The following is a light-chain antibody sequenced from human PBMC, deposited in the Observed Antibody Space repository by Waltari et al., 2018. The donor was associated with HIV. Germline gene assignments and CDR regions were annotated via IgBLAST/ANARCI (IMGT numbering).Light chain of an antibody. CDR3: QQTYSIPPT. Sequence: DIVVTQSSDSLAVSLGERATIKCKSSQNVFYRSNNKNHLSWYQQKPGQPPKLIIYWASSRQSGVPDRFSGSGSGTDFTLTISSLQAEDVAVYFCQQTYSIPPTFGGGTKVEIK. CDR1: QNVFYRSNNKNH. CDR2: WAS. V-gene: IGKV4-1*01. J-gene: IGKJ4*01.